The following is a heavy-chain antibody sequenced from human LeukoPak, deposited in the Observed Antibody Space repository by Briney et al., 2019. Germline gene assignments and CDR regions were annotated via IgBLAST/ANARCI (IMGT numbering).Heavy chain of an antibody. D-gene: IGHD3-22*01. Sequence: SAISVSGCSTYYAYSVKGRLTIYRENSKNTLYLQMNSLRAEDTAVYYCAKDVDSSGYYLDYWSQGTLVTVSS. J-gene: IGHJ4*02. V-gene: IGHV3-23*01. CDR2: ISVSGCST. CDR3: AKDVDSSGYYLDY.